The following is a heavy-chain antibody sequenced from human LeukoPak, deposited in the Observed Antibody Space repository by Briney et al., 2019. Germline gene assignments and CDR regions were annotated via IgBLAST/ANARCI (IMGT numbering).Heavy chain of an antibody. D-gene: IGHD1-1*01. V-gene: IGHV3-7*01. CDR1: GFTLSGHW. Sequence: GGSLRLSCAASGFTLSGHWMTWVRQAPGKGLEWVANINQDGNARYYVDSVKGRFTISRDNTKNSMYLQMNSLRAEDTAVYYCARWEIRETAHQLDYWGQGTLVTVSS. CDR2: INQDGNAR. J-gene: IGHJ4*02. CDR3: ARWEIRETAHQLDY.